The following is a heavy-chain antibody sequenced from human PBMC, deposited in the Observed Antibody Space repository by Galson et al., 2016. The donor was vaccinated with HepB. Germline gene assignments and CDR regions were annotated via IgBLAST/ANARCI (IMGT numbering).Heavy chain of an antibody. Sequence: SVKVSCKASGYTLTSYDINWVRQAPGQGLEWMGWMNPDSGDTGYAPNLQGRVTMTRDTSRGTAYMELSRLRSEDTAVYYCARGWRNEVVVPASQIHYYYGMDIWGQGTTVSVSS. D-gene: IGHD2-15*01. CDR2: MNPDSGDT. CDR1: GYTLTSYD. CDR3: ARGWRNEVVVPASQIHYYYGMDI. V-gene: IGHV1-8*01. J-gene: IGHJ6*02.